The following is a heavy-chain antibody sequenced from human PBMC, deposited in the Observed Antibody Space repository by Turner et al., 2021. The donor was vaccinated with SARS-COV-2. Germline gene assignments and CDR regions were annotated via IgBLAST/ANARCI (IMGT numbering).Heavy chain of an antibody. CDR1: GFTFSTSW. D-gene: IGHD1-1*01. V-gene: IGHV3-74*01. CDR3: GRDVSGRSDY. CDR2: IETDSSTT. J-gene: IGHJ4*02. Sequence: EVQLVESGGGVVQPGGSLRLPCAFLGFTFSTSWVHWVRQAPGKGGVGVERIETDSSTTNDADYVKGRFTMSRDNAKNTLYLPMNSLRGEGTAVYDCGRDVSGRSDYWGQGALVTVSS.